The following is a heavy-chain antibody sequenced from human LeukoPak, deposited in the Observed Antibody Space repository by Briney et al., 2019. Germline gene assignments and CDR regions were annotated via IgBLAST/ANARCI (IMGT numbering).Heavy chain of an antibody. CDR3: ASGGSSGRDYYYMAV. CDR2: INPNSGGT. D-gene: IGHD2-15*01. V-gene: IGHV1-2*02. J-gene: IGHJ6*03. Sequence: GASVKVSCKASGYTFTGYYMHWVRQAPGQGLEWMGWINPNSGGTNYAQKFQGRVTMTRDTSISTAYMELSRLRSDDTAVYYCASGGSSGRDYYYMAVWGKGTTVTVSS. CDR1: GYTFTGYY.